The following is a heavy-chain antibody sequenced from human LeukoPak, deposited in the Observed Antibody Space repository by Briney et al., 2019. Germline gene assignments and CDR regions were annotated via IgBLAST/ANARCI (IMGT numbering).Heavy chain of an antibody. J-gene: IGHJ4*02. V-gene: IGHV4-39*01. D-gene: IGHD4-17*01. Sequence: SETLSLTCTVSGGSISSYYWGWIRQPPGKGLEWIGSIYYSGSTYYNPSLKSRVTISVDTSKNQFSLKLSSVTAADTAVYYCARRLTVTTKYYFDYWGQGTLVTVSS. CDR3: ARRLTVTTKYYFDY. CDR1: GGSISSYY. CDR2: IYYSGST.